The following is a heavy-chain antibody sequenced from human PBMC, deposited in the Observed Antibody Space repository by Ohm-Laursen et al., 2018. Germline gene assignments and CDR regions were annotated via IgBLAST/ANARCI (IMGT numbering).Heavy chain of an antibody. CDR2: IRNKAYGYTT. D-gene: IGHD2-2*01. J-gene: IGHJ4*02. CDR3: VRVDVIQYQGSRHGDLAY. V-gene: IGHV3-72*01. Sequence: SLRFSCAASGFTFSDPYMDWVRQAPGKGLEWVGRIRNKAYGYTTEYAASVKGRFTISRDDSKNSVYLQMNSLKTEDTAVYHCVRVDVIQYQGSRHGDLAYWGQGTLVTVSS. CDR1: GFTFSDPY.